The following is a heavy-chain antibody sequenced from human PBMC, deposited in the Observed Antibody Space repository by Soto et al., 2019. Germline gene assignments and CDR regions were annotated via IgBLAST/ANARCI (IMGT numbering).Heavy chain of an antibody. CDR1: AYTFTCYY. CDR3: ARDITMVRGVI. Sequence: SVKVSYKASAYTFTCYYKHWVRQAPGQGLEWMGWINPNSGGTNYAQKFQGRVTMTRDTSISTAYMELSRLRSDDTAVYYCARDITMVRGVIWGQGSMVTVTS. V-gene: IGHV1-2*02. CDR2: INPNSGGT. J-gene: IGHJ3*02. D-gene: IGHD3-10*01.